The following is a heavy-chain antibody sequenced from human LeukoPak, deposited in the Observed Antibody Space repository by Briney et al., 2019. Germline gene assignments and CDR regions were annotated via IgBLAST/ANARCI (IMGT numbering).Heavy chain of an antibody. CDR3: ARARNLQLPLNN. CDR2: ISAYNGNT. CDR1: GYTFTSYG. J-gene: IGHJ4*02. V-gene: IGHV1-18*01. D-gene: IGHD5-18*01. Sequence: ASVKVSCKASGYTFTSYGISWVRQAPGQGLEWMGWISAYNGNTNYAQKFQGRVTITADKSTSTAYMELSSLRSEDTTVYYCARARNLQLPLNNWGQGTLVTVSS.